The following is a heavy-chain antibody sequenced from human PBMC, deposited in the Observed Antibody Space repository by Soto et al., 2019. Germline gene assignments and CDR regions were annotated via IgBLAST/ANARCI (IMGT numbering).Heavy chain of an antibody. CDR2: ISWNSGSI. J-gene: IGHJ3*02. D-gene: IGHD2-15*01. Sequence: GGSLRLSCAASGFTFDDYAMHWVRQAPGKGLEWVSGISWNSGSIGYADSVKGRFTISRDNAKNSLYLQMNSLRAEDTALYYCAKCFGGGSCYYAFDIWGQGTMVTVSS. CDR3: AKCFGGGSCYYAFDI. CDR1: GFTFDDYA. V-gene: IGHV3-9*01.